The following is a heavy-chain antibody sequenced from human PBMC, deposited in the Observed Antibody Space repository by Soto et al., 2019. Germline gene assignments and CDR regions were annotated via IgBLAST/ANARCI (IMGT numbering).Heavy chain of an antibody. CDR2: INHSGST. J-gene: IGHJ3*02. CDR1: GGSFSGYY. Sequence: VQLQQWGAGLLKPSETLSLTCAVYGGSFSGYYWSWIRQPPGKGLEWIGEINHSGSTNYNPSLKSRVTISVDTSKNQFSLKLSSVTAADTAVYYCARGNCSSTSCYRDEAFDIWGQGTMVTVSS. CDR3: ARGNCSSTSCYRDEAFDI. V-gene: IGHV4-34*01. D-gene: IGHD2-2*01.